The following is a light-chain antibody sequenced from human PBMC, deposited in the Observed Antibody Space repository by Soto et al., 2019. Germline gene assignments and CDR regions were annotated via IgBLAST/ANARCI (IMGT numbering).Light chain of an antibody. Sequence: EIMMTQSPDTLPVSPGERATLSCRASQSVSGNLAWYQQNPGQAPRLLIYGASARATGIPARFSGSGSGTEFTLTISSLQSEDFAVYYCQQYSSWPRTFGQGTKVEIK. CDR3: QQYSSWPRT. J-gene: IGKJ1*01. CDR2: GAS. V-gene: IGKV3-15*01. CDR1: QSVSGN.